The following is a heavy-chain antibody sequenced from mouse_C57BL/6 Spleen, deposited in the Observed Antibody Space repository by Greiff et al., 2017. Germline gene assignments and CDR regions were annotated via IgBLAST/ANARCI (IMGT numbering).Heavy chain of an antibody. CDR2: ISSGSSTI. CDR1: GFTFSDYG. Sequence: EVMLVESGGGLVKPGGSLKLSCAASGFTFSDYGMHWVRQAPEKGLEWVAYISSGSSTIYYADTVKGRFTITIDNAKNTLFLQMTSLRSEDTAMYYCERPGDSYFDYWGQGTTLTVSS. CDR3: ERPGDSYFDY. J-gene: IGHJ2*01. V-gene: IGHV5-17*01.